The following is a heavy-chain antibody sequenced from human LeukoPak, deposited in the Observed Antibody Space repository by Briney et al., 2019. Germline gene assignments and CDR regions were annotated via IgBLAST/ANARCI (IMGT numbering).Heavy chain of an antibody. CDR1: GYSFTNYY. CDR3: ARGGFTTMVRGVIITLDAFDI. CDR2: INPGGGFT. V-gene: IGHV1-46*01. Sequence: ASVKVSCKASGYSFTNYYLHWVRQAPGQGFEWMGIINPGGGFTTYSQKFQGRVTTTRDTSTSTVYMEPSSLRSEDTAVYYCARGGFTTMVRGVIITLDAFDIWGQGTMVTVSS. D-gene: IGHD3-10*01. J-gene: IGHJ3*02.